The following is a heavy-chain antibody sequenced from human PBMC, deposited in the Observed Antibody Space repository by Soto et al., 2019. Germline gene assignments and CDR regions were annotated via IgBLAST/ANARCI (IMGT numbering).Heavy chain of an antibody. V-gene: IGHV3-74*01. J-gene: IGHJ4*02. CDR2: INGDGSST. CDR1: GFAFNAYW. CDR3: VRDRNWPLDDC. D-gene: IGHD1-1*01. Sequence: PGGSLRLSCAASGFAFNAYWMHWVRQAPGKGLVWVSRINGDGSSTNYADSVKGRFTISRDNAKDTLYLQMNSLRGEDTAVYYCVRDRNWPLDDCWGQGTLVTVSS.